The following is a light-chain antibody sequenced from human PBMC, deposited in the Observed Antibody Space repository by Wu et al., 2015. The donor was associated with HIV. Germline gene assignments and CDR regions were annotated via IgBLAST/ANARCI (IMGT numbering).Light chain of an antibody. CDR1: QSISSTS. Sequence: DIVLTQSPATLSFSPGERATLSCRASQSISSTSLAWYQQKPGQAPRLLIYGASSRAIGIPDRISGSGSGTDFTLTISRLEPADLGVYYCQHYDTSSKITFGGGTKVEI. J-gene: IGKJ4*01. V-gene: IGKV3-20*01. CDR3: QHYDTSSKIT. CDR2: GAS.